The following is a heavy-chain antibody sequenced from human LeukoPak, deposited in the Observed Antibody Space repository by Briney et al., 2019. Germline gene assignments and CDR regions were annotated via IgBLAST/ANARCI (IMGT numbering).Heavy chain of an antibody. V-gene: IGHV3-9*01. CDR1: GFTFDDYA. CDR3: AKGIAADYYYYGMDV. CDR2: TRWNSSII. J-gene: IGHJ6*02. Sequence: GRSLRLSCAASGFTFDDYAMPWVRQAPGKGLEWVAGTRWNSSIICYADSVKGRFTISRDNAKNSLYLQMNSLRAEDTALYYCAKGIAADYYYYGMDVWGQGTTVTVSS.